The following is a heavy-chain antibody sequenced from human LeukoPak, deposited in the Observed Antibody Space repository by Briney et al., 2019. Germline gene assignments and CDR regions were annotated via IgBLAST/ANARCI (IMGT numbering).Heavy chain of an antibody. J-gene: IGHJ4*02. CDR1: GFTFSSHA. V-gene: IGHV3-23*01. D-gene: IGHD6-13*01. CDR2: ITSGSGSNV. Sequence: TGGSLRLSCAASGFTFSSHAMSWVRQAPGKGLAWVSAITSGSGSNVYYTDSLKGRFTISRDNSKNTLYLQMNSLRAEDTAVYYCARHGSWSFDYWGQGTLVTVSA. CDR3: ARHGSWSFDY.